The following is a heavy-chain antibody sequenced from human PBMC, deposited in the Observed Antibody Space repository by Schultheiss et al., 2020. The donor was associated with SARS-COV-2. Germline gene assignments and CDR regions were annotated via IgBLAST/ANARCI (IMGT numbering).Heavy chain of an antibody. CDR3: AKDDRLAAPQRYFDY. D-gene: IGHD6-6*01. CDR1: GFTVSSNY. V-gene: IGHV3-53*01. CDR2: IYSGGST. J-gene: IGHJ4*02. Sequence: GGSLRLSCAASGFTVSSNYMSWVRQAPGKGLEWVLVIYSGGSTYYADSVKGRFTISRDNSKNTLYLQMNSLRAEDTAVYYCAKDDRLAAPQRYFDYWGQGTLVTVSS.